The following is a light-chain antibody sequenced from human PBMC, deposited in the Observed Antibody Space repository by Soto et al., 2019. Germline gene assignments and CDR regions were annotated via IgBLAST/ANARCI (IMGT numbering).Light chain of an antibody. Sequence: QSVLTQSPSASASLGASVKLTCTLSSGHSSYAIAWHQQQPEKGPRYLMQLKSDGSHNKGDGIPDRFSGSSSGAERYLTISSLQSEDEADYYCQTWGTGDVVFGGGTKLTVL. J-gene: IGLJ2*01. V-gene: IGLV4-69*01. CDR3: QTWGTGDVV. CDR1: SGHSSYA. CDR2: LKSDGSH.